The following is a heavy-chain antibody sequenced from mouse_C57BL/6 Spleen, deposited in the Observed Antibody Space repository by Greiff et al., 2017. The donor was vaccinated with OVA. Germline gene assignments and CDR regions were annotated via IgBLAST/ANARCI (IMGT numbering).Heavy chain of an antibody. V-gene: IGHV2-4*01. Sequence: QVQLQQSGPGLVQPSQSLSITCTVSGFSLTSYGVHWVRQPPGKGLEWLGVIWSGGSTDYNAAFISRLSISKDNSKSQVFFKMNSLQADDTAIYYCAKRGFITTVVAPYFDYWGQGTTLTVSS. J-gene: IGHJ2*01. D-gene: IGHD1-1*01. CDR3: AKRGFITTVVAPYFDY. CDR1: GFSLTSYG. CDR2: IWSGGST.